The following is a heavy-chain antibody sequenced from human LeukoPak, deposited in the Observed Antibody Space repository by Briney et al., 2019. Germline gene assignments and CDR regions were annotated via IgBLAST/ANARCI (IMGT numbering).Heavy chain of an antibody. D-gene: IGHD6-19*01. CDR3: ARGISGWYEFDY. CDR2: IYHSGST. CDR1: GYSMSSGYY. Sequence: PSETLSLTCAVSGYSMSSGYYWGWIRQPPGKGLEWIGSIYHSGSTYYNPSLKSRVTISVDTSKNQFSLKLSSVTAADTAVYYCARGISGWYEFDYWDQGTLVTVSS. V-gene: IGHV4-38-2*01. J-gene: IGHJ4*01.